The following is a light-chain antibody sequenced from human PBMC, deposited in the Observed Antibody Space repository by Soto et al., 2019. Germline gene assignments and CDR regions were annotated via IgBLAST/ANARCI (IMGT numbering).Light chain of an antibody. V-gene: IGKV3-11*01. CDR1: QSVRNY. CDR3: QQRYSSPPIT. Sequence: EVVLTQSPATLSLSPGERATLSCRASQSVRNYLAWYQQKPGQAPRLLIYDASNRATGIPARFSGSGSGTDFTLTIHSLEPEDFAVYYCQQRYSSPPITFGQGTRLEIK. J-gene: IGKJ5*01. CDR2: DAS.